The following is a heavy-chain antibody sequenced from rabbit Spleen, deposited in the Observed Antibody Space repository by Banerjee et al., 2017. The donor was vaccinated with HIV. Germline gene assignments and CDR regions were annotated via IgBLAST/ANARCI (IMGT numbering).Heavy chain of an antibody. J-gene: IGHJ6*01. CDR3: ARDTSSSFSSYGMDL. Sequence: QSLEESGGDLVKPGASLTLTCTASGFSFSDNSYMCWVRQAPGKGLEWIACIDSGSSGFTYFASWAKGRFTISKASSTTVTLQMTSLTAADTATYFCARDTSSSFSSYGMDLWGQGTLVTVS. CDR1: GFSFSDNSY. CDR2: IDSGSSGFT. D-gene: IGHD1-1*01. V-gene: IGHV1S40*01.